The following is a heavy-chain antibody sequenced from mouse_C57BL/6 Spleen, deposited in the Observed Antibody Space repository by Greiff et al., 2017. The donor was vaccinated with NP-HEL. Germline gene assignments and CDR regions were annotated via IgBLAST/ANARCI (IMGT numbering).Heavy chain of an antibody. CDR3: TTGGSSRAWFAY. CDR1: GFNIKDDY. Sequence: VQLKESGAELVRPGASVKLSCTASGFNIKDDYMHWVKQRPEQGLEWIGWIDPENGDTEYASKFQGKATITADTSSNTAYLQLSSLTSEDTAVYYCTTGGSSRAWFAYWGQGTLVTVSA. V-gene: IGHV14-4*01. D-gene: IGHD1-1*01. CDR2: IDPENGDT. J-gene: IGHJ3*01.